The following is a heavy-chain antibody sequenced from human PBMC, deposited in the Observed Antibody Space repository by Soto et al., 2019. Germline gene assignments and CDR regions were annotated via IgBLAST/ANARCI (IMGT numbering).Heavy chain of an antibody. CDR2: IRWNSGSI. D-gene: IGHD5-18*01. Sequence: EVQLVESGGGLVQPGRSLRLSCAASGFTFDDYAMHWVRQAPGKGLEWVPGIRWNSGSIGYADSVKGRFTISRDNAKKSRYLRMNSLRAAVTALYYCAKDMSYTAMALDAFAIWGKGTMVTVS. J-gene: IGHJ3*02. CDR1: GFTFDDYA. V-gene: IGHV3-9*01. CDR3: AKDMSYTAMALDAFAI.